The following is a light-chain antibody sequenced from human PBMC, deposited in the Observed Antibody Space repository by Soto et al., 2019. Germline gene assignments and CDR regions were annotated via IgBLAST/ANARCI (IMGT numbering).Light chain of an antibody. J-gene: IGKJ5*01. CDR3: QQYYDWPIT. CDR1: QSISSL. V-gene: IGKV3-15*01. Sequence: EIVLTQSPATLFVSPGERSPLSCRASQSISSLLAWYQQKPGQAPRLLIYSASTRASGIPARFRGSGSGADFTLTISSLQSEDFAVYYCQQYYDWPITVGQGTRLEIK. CDR2: SAS.